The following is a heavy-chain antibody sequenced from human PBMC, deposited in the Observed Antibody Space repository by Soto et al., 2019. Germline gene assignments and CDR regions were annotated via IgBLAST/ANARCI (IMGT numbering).Heavy chain of an antibody. CDR1: GFTFSSYG. CDR2: ISYDGSNK. V-gene: IGHV3-30*18. J-gene: IGHJ6*02. Sequence: QVQLVESGGGVVQPGRSLRLSCAASGFTFSSYGMHWVRQAPGKGLEWVAVISYDGSNKYYADSVKGRFTIFRDNSKHTLYLQMNSLRAEDTAVYYCAKSVIVARQVIYYYYYGMDVWGQGTTVTVSS. D-gene: IGHD3-22*01. CDR3: AKSVIVARQVIYYYYYGMDV.